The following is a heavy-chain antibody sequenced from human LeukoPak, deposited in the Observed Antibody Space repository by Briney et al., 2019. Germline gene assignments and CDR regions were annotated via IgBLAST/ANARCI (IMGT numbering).Heavy chain of an antibody. D-gene: IGHD1-1*01. J-gene: IGHJ3*02. CDR2: IYYSGST. CDR3: ARVWSAFDI. Sequence: PSETLSLTCTDSGGYISSYYWSWIRQPPGKGLGWIGYIYYSGSTNYNPSLKSRVTISVDTSKNQFSLKLSSVTAADTAVYYCARVWSAFDIWGQGTMVTVSS. CDR1: GGYISSYY. V-gene: IGHV4-59*01.